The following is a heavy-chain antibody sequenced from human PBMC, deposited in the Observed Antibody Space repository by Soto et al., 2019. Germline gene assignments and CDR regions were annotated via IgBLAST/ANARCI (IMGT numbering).Heavy chain of an antibody. D-gene: IGHD6-25*01. CDR2: ISGSGGST. Sequence: LRLSCAASGFTFSSYAMSWVRQAPGKGLEWVSAISGSGGSTYYADSVKGRFTISRDNSKNTLYLQMNSLRAEDTAVYYCAKDPSGYGDELSDPWGQGTLVTAPQVSPLYLQMNSLRAEDTALYYCAKDGGCSGGSCYDPSYYFDYWGQGTLVTVSS. CDR3: AKDPSGYGDELSDPWGQGTLVTAPQVSPLYLQMNSLRAEDTALYYCAKDGGCSGGSCYDPSYYFDY. V-gene: IGHV3-23*01. J-gene: IGHJ4*02. CDR1: GFTFSSYA.